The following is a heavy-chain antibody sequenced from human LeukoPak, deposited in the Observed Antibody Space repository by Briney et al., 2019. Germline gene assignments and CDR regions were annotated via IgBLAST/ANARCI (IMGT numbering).Heavy chain of an antibody. CDR2: ISSSGSNI. D-gene: IGHD4-17*01. J-gene: IGHJ3*02. CDR3: ARVVDYGDYEDAFDI. Sequence: GGSLRLSCAASGFTFSDYYMSWIRQAQGKGLEWVSYISSSGSNIYYADSVKGRFTISRDNAKNSLYLQMNSLRAEDTAVYYCARVVDYGDYEDAFDIWGQGTMVTVSS. CDR1: GFTFSDYY. V-gene: IGHV3-11*01.